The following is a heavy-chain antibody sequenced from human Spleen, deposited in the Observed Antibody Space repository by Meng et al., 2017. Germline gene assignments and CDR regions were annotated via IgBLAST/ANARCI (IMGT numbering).Heavy chain of an antibody. CDR1: GGSISSTNYY. Sequence: LRLSCTVPGGSISSTNYYWGWIRQPPGKGLEWIGSINYSGTTYYNPSLKSRVTISVDTSKSQISLKLSSVTAADTAVYYCARSSWIETWLIGDVWGQGTTVTVSS. V-gene: IGHV4-39*07. J-gene: IGHJ6*02. CDR3: ARSSWIETWLIGDV. D-gene: IGHD5-18*01. CDR2: INYSGTT.